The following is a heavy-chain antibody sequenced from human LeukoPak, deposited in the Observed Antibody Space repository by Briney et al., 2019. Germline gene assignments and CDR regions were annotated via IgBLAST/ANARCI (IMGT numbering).Heavy chain of an antibody. Sequence: PGGSLRLSCAASGFTFSSYAMSWVRQAPGKGLEWVSAISGSGGSTYYADSVKGRFTISGDNAKNSLYLQMNSLRAEDTAVYYCARVPLGIFGVAMGPDYWGQGTLVTVSS. D-gene: IGHD3-3*01. CDR1: GFTFSSYA. V-gene: IGHV3-23*01. CDR3: ARVPLGIFGVAMGPDY. CDR2: ISGSGGST. J-gene: IGHJ4*02.